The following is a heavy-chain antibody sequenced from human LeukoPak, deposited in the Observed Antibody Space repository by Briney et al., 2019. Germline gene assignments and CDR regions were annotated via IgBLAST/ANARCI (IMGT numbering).Heavy chain of an antibody. CDR2: MYTSGST. CDR1: GDSISSYY. V-gene: IGHV4-4*07. J-gene: IGHJ4*02. Sequence: SETLSLTCTVSGDSISSYYWGWMRQPAGKGLEWIGRMYTSGSTNYNPSLKSRVTMSVDTSKNQFSLKLSSVTAADTAVYYCARERGGGYTKDYFDYWGQGTLVTVSS. D-gene: IGHD2-15*01. CDR3: ARERGGGYTKDYFDY.